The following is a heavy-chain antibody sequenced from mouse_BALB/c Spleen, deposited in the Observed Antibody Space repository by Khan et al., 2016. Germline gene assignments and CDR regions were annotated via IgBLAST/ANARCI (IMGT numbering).Heavy chain of an antibody. CDR1: GYTFASYW. Sequence: QVQLKESGAELAKPGASVKMSCKASGYTFASYWMHWIKQRPGQGLEWIACINPNTDYTEYNQKFKDKATLTADKSSSTALMHLSSLTSEDSAVXYGAQSNSRSSAWFVYWGQGTLVTVSA. V-gene: IGHV1-7*01. CDR2: INPNTDYT. D-gene: IGHD1-1*01. CDR3: AQSNSRSSAWFVY. J-gene: IGHJ3*01.